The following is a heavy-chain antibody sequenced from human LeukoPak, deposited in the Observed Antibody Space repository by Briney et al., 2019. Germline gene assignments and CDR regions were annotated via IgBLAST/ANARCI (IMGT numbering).Heavy chain of an antibody. CDR3: ASSSGWPTPFDY. Sequence: GGSLRLSCAASGFTVSSNYMSWVRQAPGKGLEWVSVIYSGGSTYYADSVKGRFTISRDNSKNTLYLQMNSLRAEDTAVYYCASSSGWPTPFDYWGQGTLVAVSS. CDR1: GFTVSSNY. D-gene: IGHD6-19*01. V-gene: IGHV3-53*01. CDR2: IYSGGST. J-gene: IGHJ4*02.